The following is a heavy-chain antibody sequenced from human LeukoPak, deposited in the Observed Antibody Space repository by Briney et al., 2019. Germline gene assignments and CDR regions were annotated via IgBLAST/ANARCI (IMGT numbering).Heavy chain of an antibody. Sequence: GASVKVSCKASGGTFSSYAISWVRQAPGQGLEWMGGIIPIFGTANYAQKFQGRVTITADESTSTAYMELSSLRSEDTAVYYCAGDTRGYSYDLDAFDIWGQGTMVTVSS. J-gene: IGHJ3*02. CDR3: AGDTRGYSYDLDAFDI. CDR2: IIPIFGTA. D-gene: IGHD5-18*01. V-gene: IGHV1-69*13. CDR1: GGTFSSYA.